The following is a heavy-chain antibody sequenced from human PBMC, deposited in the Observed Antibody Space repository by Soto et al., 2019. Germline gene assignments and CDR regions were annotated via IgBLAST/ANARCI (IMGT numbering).Heavy chain of an antibody. D-gene: IGHD3-10*01. Sequence: QVQLVQSGPEMMQPGASVKVSCKASGYTSLSYAMHWVRQVPGQGFEWLGWINAGVDGTMYSQRFQGRVRITRDTSANTVYMEVSALTSEDTVVYYCAREVQGVTSFDYWGQGTLVIVSS. CDR1: GYTSLSYA. CDR3: AREVQGVTSFDY. V-gene: IGHV1-3*01. J-gene: IGHJ4*02. CDR2: INAGVDGT.